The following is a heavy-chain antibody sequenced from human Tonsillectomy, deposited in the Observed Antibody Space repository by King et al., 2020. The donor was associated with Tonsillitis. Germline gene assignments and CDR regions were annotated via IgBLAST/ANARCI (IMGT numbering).Heavy chain of an antibody. J-gene: IGHJ6*02. CDR3: ARLDHYYCTCSSPYVMDV. D-gene: IGHD2-8*01. CDR1: GYSFTSQW. CDR2: IETSDSYT. Sequence: EEQLVQSGAELKKPGASLRISCKGSGYSFTSQWITWVRQMPGKGLEWMGRIETSDSYTKYSQSFQGHVTMSADASISTAYLQWSSLKASDTAMYYCARLDHYYCTCSSPYVMDVWAQGPPVPVPS. V-gene: IGHV5-10-1*03.